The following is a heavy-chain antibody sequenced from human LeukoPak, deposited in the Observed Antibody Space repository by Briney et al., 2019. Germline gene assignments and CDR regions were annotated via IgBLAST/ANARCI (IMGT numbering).Heavy chain of an antibody. J-gene: IGHJ4*02. CDR1: VHSITSGSY. D-gene: IGHD1-26*01. V-gene: IGHV4-38-2*02. CDR2: IYHSGRT. CDR3: ARAKGGSYYSGRYYFDY. Sequence: PSETLSLTCTVSVHSITSGSYWGWIRQPPGKGLEWIESIYHSGRTSYNPSLKSRGTISVDTSKNQFSLKLSSVTAADTAVYYCARAKGGSYYSGRYYFDYWGQGTLVTVSS.